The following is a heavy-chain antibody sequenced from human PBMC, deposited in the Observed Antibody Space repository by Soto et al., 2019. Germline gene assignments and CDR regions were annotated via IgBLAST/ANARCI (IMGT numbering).Heavy chain of an antibody. J-gene: IGHJ5*02. V-gene: IGHV4-31*03. CDR2: IYYSGST. CDR1: GGSISSGGYY. CDR3: ARALRGEYTWFDP. D-gene: IGHD3-10*01. Sequence: SETLSLTCTVSGGSISSGGYYWSWIRQHPGKGLEWIGYIYYSGSTYYNPSLKSRVTISVDTSKNQFSLKLSSVTAADTAVYYCARALRGEYTWFDPWGQGTLVTVSS.